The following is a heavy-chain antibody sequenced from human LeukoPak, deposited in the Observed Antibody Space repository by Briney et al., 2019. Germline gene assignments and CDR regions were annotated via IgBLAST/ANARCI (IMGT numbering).Heavy chain of an antibody. CDR2: INTDGTTT. D-gene: IGHD3-16*01. CDR1: GFTFSDHW. CDR3: VRALGDY. Sequence: GGSLRLSCAPSGFTFSDHWMYWVRHAPGKGLVSVSHINTDGTTTNYADSVKGRFTISRDNAKNTLYLQMNSLRAEDTAVYYCVRALGDYWGQGTLVTVSS. J-gene: IGHJ4*02. V-gene: IGHV3-74*01.